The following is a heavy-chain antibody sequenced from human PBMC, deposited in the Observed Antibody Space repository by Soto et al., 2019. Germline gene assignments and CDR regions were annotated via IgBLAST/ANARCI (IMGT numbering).Heavy chain of an antibody. CDR3: ARFDSSGNPTNY. D-gene: IGHD3-22*01. J-gene: IGHJ4*02. CDR2: ISAYNGNT. Sequence: SVETSCKASGYTFTNYAIRWVRPAPGQGLEWMGWISAYNGNTNNSQKLLGRVTMTTDTSTSTDYMELRSLRSADTAVYYCARFDSSGNPTNYWGQGTLVTVSS. CDR1: GYTFTNYA. V-gene: IGHV1-18*04.